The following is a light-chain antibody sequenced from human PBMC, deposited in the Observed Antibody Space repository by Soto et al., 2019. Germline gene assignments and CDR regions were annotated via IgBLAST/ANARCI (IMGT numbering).Light chain of an antibody. J-gene: IGKJ1*01. V-gene: IGKV3-20*01. CDR3: QQYNDWPLT. CDR2: GAS. CDR1: QSVSSSY. Sequence: EIVLTQSPGTLSLSPGERATLSCRASQSVSSSYLAWYQQKPGQAPRLLIYGASSRATVIPDRFSGSGSGTDFTLTISRLQSEDFALYYCQQYNDWPLTFGQGTKVDIK.